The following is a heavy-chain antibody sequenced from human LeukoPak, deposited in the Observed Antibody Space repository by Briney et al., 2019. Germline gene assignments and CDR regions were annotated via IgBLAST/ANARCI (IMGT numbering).Heavy chain of an antibody. D-gene: IGHD6-19*01. J-gene: IGHJ4*02. CDR1: GGSISSSSYY. Sequence: SETLSLTCTVSGGSISSSSYYWGWIRQPPGKGLEWIGSIYYSGSTYYNPSLKSRVTISVDTSKNQFSLKLSSVTAADTAVYYCARVWPRSGYFDYWGQGTLVTVSS. CDR3: ARVWPRSGYFDY. CDR2: IYYSGST. V-gene: IGHV4-39*07.